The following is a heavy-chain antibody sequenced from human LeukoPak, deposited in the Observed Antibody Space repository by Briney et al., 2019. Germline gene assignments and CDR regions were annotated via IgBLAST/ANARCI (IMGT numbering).Heavy chain of an antibody. J-gene: IGHJ3*02. CDR2: ISVYSGNT. D-gene: IGHD3-22*01. Sequence: ASVKVSCKGSGYTFTTYTINWVRQAPGQGLEWMGWISVYSGNTNYAQKLQGRVTMTTDTSTSTGYMELRSLRSDDTAVYYCAGADDTSGFYHPFDIWGQGTMVTVSS. V-gene: IGHV1-18*01. CDR3: AGADDTSGFYHPFDI. CDR1: GYTFTTYT.